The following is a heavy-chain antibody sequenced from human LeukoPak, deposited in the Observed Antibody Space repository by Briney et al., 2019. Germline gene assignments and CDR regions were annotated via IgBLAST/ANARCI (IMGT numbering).Heavy chain of an antibody. J-gene: IGHJ4*02. CDR1: GFTFSSYA. D-gene: IGHD3-22*01. CDR3: ARDQGPKVVIISRFDY. CDR2: ISDSGGST. V-gene: IGHV3-23*01. Sequence: GGSLRLSCAASGFTFSSYAMSWVRQAPGKGLEWVSAISDSGGSTYYADSVKGRFTISRDNSKNTVFLQMNSLRAEDTAVYHCARDQGPKVVIISRFDYWGQGTLVTVSS.